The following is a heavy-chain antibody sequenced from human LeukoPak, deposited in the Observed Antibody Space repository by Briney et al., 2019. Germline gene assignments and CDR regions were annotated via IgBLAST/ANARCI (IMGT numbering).Heavy chain of an antibody. J-gene: IGHJ4*02. CDR1: GYTFTSYY. CDR3: ATGLKWYYYDSSTNFDY. D-gene: IGHD3-22*01. V-gene: IGHV1-46*01. Sequence: GASVKVSCKASGYTFTSYYMHWVRQAPGQGLEWMGIINPSGGSTSYAQKFQGRVTMTRDTSTSTVYMELSSLRSEDTAVYYCATGLKWYYYDSSTNFDYWGQGTLVTVSS. CDR2: INPSGGST.